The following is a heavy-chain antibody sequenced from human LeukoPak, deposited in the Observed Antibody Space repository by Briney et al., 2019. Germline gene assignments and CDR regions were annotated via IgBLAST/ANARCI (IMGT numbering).Heavy chain of an antibody. CDR2: INPSGGST. D-gene: IGHD3-3*01. CDR1: GYTFTSYH. Sequence: GASVKVSCKASGYTFTSYHMHWVRQAPGQGLEWVGIINPSGGSTSYAQKFQGRVTMTRDTSTSTVYMELSSLRSEDTAVYYCARDYDFWSGYYRSFPIGYWGQGTLVTVSS. J-gene: IGHJ4*02. V-gene: IGHV1-46*01. CDR3: ARDYDFWSGYYRSFPIGY.